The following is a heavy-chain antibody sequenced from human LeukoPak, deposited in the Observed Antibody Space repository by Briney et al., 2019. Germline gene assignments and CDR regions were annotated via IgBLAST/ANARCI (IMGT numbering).Heavy chain of an antibody. CDR1: GYTFTGYY. D-gene: IGHD3-3*01. Sequence: ASVTVSCKASGYTFTGYYMHWVRQAPGQGLEWMGWINPNSGGTNYAQKFQGWVTMTRDTSISTAYVELSRLRSDDTAVYYCARGYYDFWSGYPLGMDVWGQGTTVTVSS. CDR2: INPNSGGT. V-gene: IGHV1-2*04. J-gene: IGHJ6*02. CDR3: ARGYYDFWSGYPLGMDV.